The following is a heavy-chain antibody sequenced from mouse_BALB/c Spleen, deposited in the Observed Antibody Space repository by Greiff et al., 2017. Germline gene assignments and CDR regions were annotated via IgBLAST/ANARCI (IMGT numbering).Heavy chain of an antibody. D-gene: IGHD2-4*01. V-gene: IGHV1S56*01. CDR3: ASHYDYDGYYAMDY. J-gene: IGHJ4*01. CDR1: GYTFTSYY. Sequence: QVQLQQSGPELVKPGASVKMSCKASGYTFTSYYIHWVKQRPGQGLEWIGWIYPGDGSTKYNEKFKGKTTLTADKSSSTAYMLLSSLTSEDSAIYFCASHYDYDGYYAMDYWGQGTSVTVSS. CDR2: IYPGDGST.